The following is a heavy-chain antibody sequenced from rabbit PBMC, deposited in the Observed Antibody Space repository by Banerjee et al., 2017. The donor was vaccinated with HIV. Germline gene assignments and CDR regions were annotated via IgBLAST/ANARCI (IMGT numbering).Heavy chain of an antibody. J-gene: IGHJ6*01. Sequence: RQAPGKGLEWIGIIHAGKGSTEYASWVNGRFTISSDNAQNTVDLKMNSLTAADTATYFCARDLAGVIGWNFGLWGPGTLVTVS. CDR2: IHAGKGST. V-gene: IGHV1S7*01. CDR3: ARDLAGVIGWNFGL. D-gene: IGHD4-1*01.